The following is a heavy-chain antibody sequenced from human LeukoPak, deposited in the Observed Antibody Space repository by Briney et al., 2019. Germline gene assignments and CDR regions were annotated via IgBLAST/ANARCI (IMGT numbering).Heavy chain of an antibody. Sequence: AGSLRLCCAASGFTFSDYHMSWVRQAPGKGLEWISYITKDGSLIYDAASVRGRFTISRDNAKNSLYLEMNSLGVEDTAVYYCATYRGYCGGVTCYVSDLWGQGSLVTVSS. J-gene: IGHJ4*01. CDR3: ATYRGYCGGVTCYVSDL. CDR1: GFTFSDYH. D-gene: IGHD2-15*01. V-gene: IGHV3-11*01. CDR2: ITKDGSLI.